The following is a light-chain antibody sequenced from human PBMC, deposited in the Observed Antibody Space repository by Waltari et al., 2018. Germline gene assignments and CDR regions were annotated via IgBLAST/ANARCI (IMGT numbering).Light chain of an antibody. CDR1: QSVSSSY. J-gene: IGKJ5*01. V-gene: IGKV3-20*01. CDR3: QQYGGSPPIT. CDR2: GTS. Sequence: RASQSVSSSYLVWYQQKPGQAPRLLIYGTSSRATDIPDRFSGSGSGTDFTLTISRLEPEDFAVYYCQQYGGSPPITFGRGTRLEIK.